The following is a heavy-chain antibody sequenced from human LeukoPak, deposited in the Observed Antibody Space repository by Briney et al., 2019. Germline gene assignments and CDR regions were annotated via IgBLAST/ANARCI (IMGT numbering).Heavy chain of an antibody. D-gene: IGHD3-3*01. J-gene: IGHJ4*02. V-gene: IGHV3-15*01. CDR3: LKDYDFWSGYDYLDY. Sequence: GGTLRLSCAVSGCTFSNAWMSWVRQAPGKGLEWVGGIKSKTDSGTTDYAAPVKGRVTISRDDSKDTLYLQMNSLKTEDTAVYYCLKDYDFWSGYDYLDYWAQGTLVTVSS. CDR1: GCTFSNAW. CDR2: IKSKTDSGTT.